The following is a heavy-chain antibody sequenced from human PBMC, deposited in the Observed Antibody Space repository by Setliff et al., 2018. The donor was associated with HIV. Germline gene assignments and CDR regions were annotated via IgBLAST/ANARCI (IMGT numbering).Heavy chain of an antibody. Sequence: KTSETLSLTCTVSGESIRTSSYYWSWIRQPPGKGLEWIGYIYYSGSTNYNPSLKSRVTMSLDTSKNQFSLKLSSVTAADTAVYYCARRFLEWFPPSYFYYYMDVWGKGTTVTVSS. CDR2: IYYSGST. CDR3: ARRFLEWFPPSYFYYYMDV. V-gene: IGHV4-61*01. D-gene: IGHD3-3*01. CDR1: GESIRTSSYY. J-gene: IGHJ6*03.